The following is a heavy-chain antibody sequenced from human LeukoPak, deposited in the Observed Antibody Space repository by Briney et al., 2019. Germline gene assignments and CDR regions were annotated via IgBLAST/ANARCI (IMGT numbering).Heavy chain of an antibody. Sequence: SETLSLTCTVSGGSISNYYWSWLRQPPGKGLEWIGYIYYNGNTNYNPSLKSRVTISVDTSKNQFSLKLTSVTAADTAVYFCARVGTRGYSYGRFDYWGQGTLLTVSS. V-gene: IGHV4-59*01. CDR3: ARVGTRGYSYGRFDY. J-gene: IGHJ4*02. CDR2: IYYNGNT. D-gene: IGHD5-18*01. CDR1: GGSISNYY.